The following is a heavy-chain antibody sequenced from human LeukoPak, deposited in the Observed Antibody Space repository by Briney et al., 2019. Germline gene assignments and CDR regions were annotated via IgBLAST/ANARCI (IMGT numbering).Heavy chain of an antibody. V-gene: IGHV3-30*02. CDR1: GFPFSTYG. D-gene: IGHD2-8*02. CDR2: IRNDGSNK. CDR3: AKITGGGYYYYYMDV. Sequence: SGGSLRLSCAASGFPFSTYGIPWVRQAPGKGLEWVAFIRNDGSNKYYADSVKGRFTISRDNSKNTLYLQMNSLRPDDTAVYYCAKITGGGYYYYYMDVWGKGTTVTVSS. J-gene: IGHJ6*03.